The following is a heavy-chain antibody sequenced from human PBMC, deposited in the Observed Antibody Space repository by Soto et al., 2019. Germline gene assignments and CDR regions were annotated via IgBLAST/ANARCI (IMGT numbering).Heavy chain of an antibody. CDR2: ISGSGGST. D-gene: IGHD6-19*01. CDR3: AILVFYSSGWDY. Sequence: EVQLLESGGGLVQPGGSLRLSCAASGFTFSSYAMSWVRQAPGKGLEWVSAISGSGGSTYYADSVKGRFTISRDNSKNTLYLQMNSLRAEDTAVYYCAILVFYSSGWDYWGQGTLVTVSS. J-gene: IGHJ4*02. CDR1: GFTFSSYA. V-gene: IGHV3-23*01.